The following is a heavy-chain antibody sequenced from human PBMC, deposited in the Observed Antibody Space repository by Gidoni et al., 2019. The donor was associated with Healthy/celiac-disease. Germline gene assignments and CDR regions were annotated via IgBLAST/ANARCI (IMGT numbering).Heavy chain of an antibody. V-gene: IGHV4-34*01. J-gene: IGHJ4*02. Sequence: QVQLQQWGAGLLKPSETLSLTCAVYGGSFSGYYWSWIRQPPGKGLEWIGEIKHSGSTNYNPSLKSRVTISVDTSKNQFSLKLSSVTAADTAVYYCARGGRGVHPSGYWGQGTLVTVSS. CDR3: ARGGRGVHPSGY. CDR1: GGSFSGYY. CDR2: IKHSGST. D-gene: IGHD3-10*01.